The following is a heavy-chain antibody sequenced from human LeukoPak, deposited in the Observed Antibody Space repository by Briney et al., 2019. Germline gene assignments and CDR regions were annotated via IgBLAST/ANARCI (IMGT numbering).Heavy chain of an antibody. CDR2: ISYDGSNK. CDR3: ARRVPADV. J-gene: IGHJ6*04. CDR1: GFTFSSYA. D-gene: IGHD2-2*01. Sequence: GRSLRLSCAASGFTFSSYAMHWVRQAPGKGLEWVAVISYDGSNKYYADSVKGRFTISRDNSKNTLYLQMNSLRAEDTAVYYCARRVPADVWGKVTTVTVSS. V-gene: IGHV3-30-3*01.